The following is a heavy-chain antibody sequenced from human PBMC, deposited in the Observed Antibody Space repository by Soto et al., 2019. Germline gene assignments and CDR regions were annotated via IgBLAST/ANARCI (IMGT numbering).Heavy chain of an antibody. CDR2: LYWDDDK. V-gene: IGHV2-5*02. Sequence: QITLKESGPPLVKPTQTLTLTCTFSGFSLNTYGVGVGWIRQPPGQALEWLALLYWDDDKRYSPSLKTRLTITLHTTKSQVVLTLTNRDPAATLTFYCPRALGSGGAYYFDYWGQGTLVTVSS. J-gene: IGHJ4*02. D-gene: IGHD3-10*01. CDR1: GFSLNTYGVG. CDR3: PRALGSGGAYYFDY.